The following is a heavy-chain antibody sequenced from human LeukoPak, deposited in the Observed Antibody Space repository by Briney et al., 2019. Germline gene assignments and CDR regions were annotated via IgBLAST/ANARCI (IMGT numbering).Heavy chain of an antibody. V-gene: IGHV1-2*02. Sequence: GASVKVSFEASGYTFTGYYMHWVRQAPGQGLEWMGWINPNTGGTNYAQNFQGRVTMTRDTSISTDYMELSRLRSDDTAVYYCARGDYGGNSDYWGQGTLVTVSS. D-gene: IGHD4-23*01. CDR3: ARGDYGGNSDY. CDR1: GYTFTGYY. CDR2: INPNTGGT. J-gene: IGHJ4*02.